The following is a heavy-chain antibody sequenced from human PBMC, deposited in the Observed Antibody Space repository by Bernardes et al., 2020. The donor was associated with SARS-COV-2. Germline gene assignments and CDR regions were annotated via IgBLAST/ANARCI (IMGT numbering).Heavy chain of an antibody. V-gene: IGHV3-11*04. CDR2: ISSSGSTI. D-gene: IGHD2-15*01. CDR1: GFTFSDYY. Sequence: GGSLRLSCAASGFTFSDYYMSWIRQAPGKWLEWVSYISSSGSTIYYADSVKGRFTISRDNAKNSLYLQMNSLRAEDTAMYYCSRDLIVVVATANYYYYGMDVWGQGTTVTVSS. J-gene: IGHJ6*02. CDR3: SRDLIVVVATANYYYYGMDV.